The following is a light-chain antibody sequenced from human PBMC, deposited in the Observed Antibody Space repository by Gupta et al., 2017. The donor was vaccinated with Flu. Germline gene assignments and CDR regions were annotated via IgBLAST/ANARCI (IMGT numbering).Light chain of an antibody. CDR3: QQYNSYSLT. J-gene: IGKJ1*01. V-gene: IGKV1-5*03. CDR2: KAS. Sequence: DNQMTQSPSSLSASVGDRVTITCRASQSISSWLAWYQQKPGKAPKLLIYKASSLESGVPSRFSGSGSGTEFTLTISSLQPDDFATYYCQQYNSYSLTFGQGTKVEIK. CDR1: QSISSW.